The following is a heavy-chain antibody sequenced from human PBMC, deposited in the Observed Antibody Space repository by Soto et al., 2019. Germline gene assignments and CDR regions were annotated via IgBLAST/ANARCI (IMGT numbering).Heavy chain of an antibody. CDR1: GYSFTTYW. CDR3: ATTRYSSSWFDY. V-gene: IGHV5-51*01. Sequence: GESLKISCKGSGYSFTTYWIGWVRQMPGKGLERMGIIYPGDSDTKYSPSFQGQVTISADKSISTAYLQWSSLKASDTAMYYCATTRYSSSWFDYWGQGTLVTVSS. CDR2: IYPGDSDT. D-gene: IGHD6-13*01. J-gene: IGHJ4*02.